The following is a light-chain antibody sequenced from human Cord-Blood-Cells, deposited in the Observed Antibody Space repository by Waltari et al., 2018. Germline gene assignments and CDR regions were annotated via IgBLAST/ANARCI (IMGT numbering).Light chain of an antibody. J-gene: IGKJ2*01. CDR1: QDISNY. CDR2: DAS. V-gene: IGKV1-33*01. Sequence: DIQMTQSPSSLSASVGDRVTITCQASQDISNYLNWYQQKPGKAPKLLIYDASNLETGVPSRFGGSGSGTDFTFTISSLQPEDIATYYCQQYDNLRMYTFGQGTKLEIK. CDR3: QQYDNLRMYT.